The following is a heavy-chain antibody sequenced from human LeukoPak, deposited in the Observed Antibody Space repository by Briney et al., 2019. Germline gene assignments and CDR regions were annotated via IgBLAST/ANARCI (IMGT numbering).Heavy chain of an antibody. V-gene: IGHV3-74*01. CDR2: ILGDGVTT. J-gene: IGHJ4*02. D-gene: IGHD3-16*01. Sequence: GGSLRLSCAASGFTLSNYWMNWVRQVPGKGLVWVSRILGDGVTTSYADSVKGRFTISRDNAKNTLYLQMNSLRAEDTAVYYCARGNYGPDYWGQGTLVTVSS. CDR3: ARGNYGPDY. CDR1: GFTLSNYW.